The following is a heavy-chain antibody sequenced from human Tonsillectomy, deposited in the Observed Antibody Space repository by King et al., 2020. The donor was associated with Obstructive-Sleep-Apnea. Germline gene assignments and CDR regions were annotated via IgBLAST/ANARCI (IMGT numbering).Heavy chain of an antibody. D-gene: IGHD4-17*01. CDR1: GFTFSNYG. Sequence: VQLVQSGGGVVQPGSSLILSCAASGFTFSNYGMHWVRQAPGKGLEWVAFIRYDGCNKYYADSVKCRFTISRDNSKNTLYLQMNCLRAEDTAVYYCAKDRACDYGVYYWGQGTLVTVSS. V-gene: IGHV3-30*02. J-gene: IGHJ4*02. CDR2: IRYDGCNK. CDR3: AKDRACDYGVYY.